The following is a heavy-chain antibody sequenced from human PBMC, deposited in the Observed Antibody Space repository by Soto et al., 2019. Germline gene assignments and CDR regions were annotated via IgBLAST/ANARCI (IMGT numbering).Heavy chain of an antibody. CDR3: AKDRRGLGVFGVVYYYYGMDV. CDR1: GFTFSSYG. V-gene: IGHV3-30*18. D-gene: IGHD3-3*01. Sequence: PGGSLRLSCAASGFTFSSYGMHWVRQAPGKGLEWVAVISYDGSNKYYADSVKGRFTISRDNSKNTLYLQMNSLRAEDTAVYYCAKDRRGLGVFGVVYYYYGMDVWGQGTTVTV. CDR2: ISYDGSNK. J-gene: IGHJ6*02.